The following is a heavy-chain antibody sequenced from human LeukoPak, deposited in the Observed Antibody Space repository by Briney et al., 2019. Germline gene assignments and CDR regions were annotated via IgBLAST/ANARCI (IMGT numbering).Heavy chain of an antibody. V-gene: IGHV4-31*03. CDR2: IYYSGST. CDR1: GGSISSGGYY. J-gene: IGHJ5*02. CDR3: ARRNYDFWSVNWFDP. Sequence: PSQTLSLTCTVSGGSISSGGYYWSWIRQHPGKGLEWIGYIYYSGSTYYNPSLRSRVTISVDTSKNQFSLKLSSVTAADTAVYYCARRNYDFWSVNWFDPWGQGTLVTVSS. D-gene: IGHD3-3*01.